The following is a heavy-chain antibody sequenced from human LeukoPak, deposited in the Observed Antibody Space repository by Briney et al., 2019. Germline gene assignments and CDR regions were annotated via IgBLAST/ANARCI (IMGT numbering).Heavy chain of an antibody. CDR3: ATRPYGSGSYYNGAYYFDY. CDR1: GGSIGSSSYY. V-gene: IGHV4-39*01. J-gene: IGHJ4*02. Sequence: SETLSLTCTVSGGSIGSSSYYWGWIRQPPGKGLEWIGSIYYSGSTYYNPSLKSRVTISVDTSKNQFSLKLSSVTAADTAVYYCATRPYGSGSYYNGAYYFDYWGQGTLVTVSS. D-gene: IGHD3-10*01. CDR2: IYYSGST.